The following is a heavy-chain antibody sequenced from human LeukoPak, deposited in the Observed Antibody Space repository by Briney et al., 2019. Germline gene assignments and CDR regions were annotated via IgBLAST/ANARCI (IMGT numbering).Heavy chain of an antibody. CDR3: ARKTSVVAAQNWFDP. CDR1: GGSISSYY. J-gene: IGHJ5*02. Sequence: SETLSLTCTVSGGSISSYYWSWIRQPPGKGLEWIGYIYYSGSTNYNPSLKSRVTISVDTSKNQFSLKLSSVTAADTAVDYCARKTSVVAAQNWFDPWGQGTLVTVSS. V-gene: IGHV4-59*01. CDR2: IYYSGST. D-gene: IGHD2-15*01.